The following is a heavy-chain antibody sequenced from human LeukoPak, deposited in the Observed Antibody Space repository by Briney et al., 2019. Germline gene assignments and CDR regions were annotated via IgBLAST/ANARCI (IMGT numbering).Heavy chain of an antibody. J-gene: IGHJ1*01. V-gene: IGHV1-69*05. CDR3: ASSLEHIVVVTARVERLLGVFQH. Sequence: SVKLSCKSSGGTFSSYAISWVRQAPGQGREWMGGIIPIFGTANYAQKFQRRVTITTDESTSTAYMELSSLRSEDAAVYYCASSLEHIVVVTARVERLLGVFQHWGQGTLVTVSS. CDR2: IIPIFGTA. D-gene: IGHD2-21*02. CDR1: GGTFSSYA.